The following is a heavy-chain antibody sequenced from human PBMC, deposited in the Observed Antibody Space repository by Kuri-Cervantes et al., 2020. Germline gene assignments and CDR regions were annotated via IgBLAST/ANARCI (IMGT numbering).Heavy chain of an antibody. D-gene: IGHD3-22*01. Sequence: AGTLRLTCTPCGGSISSYYWSWIRQPPGKGLEWIGYIYYSGSTNYNPSLKSRVTISVDTSKNQFSLKLSSVTAADTAVYYCAGERRYNDSSGYYALFDYWGQGTLVTVSS. J-gene: IGHJ4*02. V-gene: IGHV4-59*01. CDR3: AGERRYNDSSGYYALFDY. CDR1: GGSISSYY. CDR2: IYYSGST.